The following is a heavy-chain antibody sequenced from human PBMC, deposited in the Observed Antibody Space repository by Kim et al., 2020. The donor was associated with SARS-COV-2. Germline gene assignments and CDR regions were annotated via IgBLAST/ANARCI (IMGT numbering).Heavy chain of an antibody. V-gene: IGHV1-18*04. CDR3: ARERAELLWFGEFRLFDY. CDR1: GYTFTSYG. D-gene: IGHD3-10*01. CDR2: ISAYNGNT. J-gene: IGHJ4*02. Sequence: ASVKVSCKASGYTFTSYGISWVRQAPGQGLEWMGWISAYNGNTNYAQKLQGRVTMTTDTSTSTAYMELRSLRSDDTAVYYCARERAELLWFGEFRLFDYWGQGTLVTVSS.